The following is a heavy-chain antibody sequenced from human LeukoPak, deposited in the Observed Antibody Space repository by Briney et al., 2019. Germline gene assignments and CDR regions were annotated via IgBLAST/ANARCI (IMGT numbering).Heavy chain of an antibody. D-gene: IGHD4-17*01. V-gene: IGHV3-23*01. CDR3: GRDPNGDYIGAFEF. CDR2: IKGSGSYA. J-gene: IGHJ3*01. CDR1: DFTFANYA. Sequence: PGGSLRLSCVGSDFTFANYARTWVRLTPGKGLEWVSSIKGSGSYAMYADSVSGRFTTSRDNSRNTIFLQMTSLRAQDTAIYYCGRDPNGDYIGAFEFWGLGTLVSVSS.